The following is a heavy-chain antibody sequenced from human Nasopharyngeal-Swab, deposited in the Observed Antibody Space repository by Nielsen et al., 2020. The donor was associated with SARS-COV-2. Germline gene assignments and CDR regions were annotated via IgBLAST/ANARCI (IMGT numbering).Heavy chain of an antibody. CDR1: GFTFDDYA. J-gene: IGHJ4*02. Sequence: GGSLRLSCAASGFTFDDYAMHWVRQAPGKGLEWVSGISWNSGSIVYADSVKGRFSISRDNSKNTLYLQMNSLRAEDTAVYYCAKDMGGYCSSTSCYLGDYDYWGQGTLVTVSS. CDR3: AKDMGGYCSSTSCYLGDYDY. D-gene: IGHD2-2*01. CDR2: ISWNSGSI. V-gene: IGHV3-9*01.